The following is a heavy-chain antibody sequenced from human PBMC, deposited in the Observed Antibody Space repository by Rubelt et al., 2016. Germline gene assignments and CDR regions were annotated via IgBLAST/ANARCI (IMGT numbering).Heavy chain of an antibody. V-gene: IGHV4-34*01. D-gene: IGHD3-3*01. J-gene: IGHJ5*02. CDR3: ASADYDFWSGSDRNWFDP. CDR2: INHSGST. CDR1: GGSFSGYY. Sequence: QVQLQQWGAGLLKPSETLSLTCAVYGGSFSGYYWSWIRQPPGKGLEWIGEINHSGSTYYNPSLKSRVTISVDTSKNQFSLKLSSVTAADTAVYYCASADYDFWSGSDRNWFDPWGQGTLVTVSS.